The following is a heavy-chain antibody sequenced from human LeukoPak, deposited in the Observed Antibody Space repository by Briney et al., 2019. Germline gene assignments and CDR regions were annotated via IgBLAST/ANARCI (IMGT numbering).Heavy chain of an antibody. Sequence: GGSLRLSCAASGFTYSGYWMTWVRQASGKGLECVANIKGDESKKYYVVSVKGQFTISRDNAKNSLYLQINSLRAEDTAVYYCARDSNPRGGYDAFDFWGQGTLVTVSS. V-gene: IGHV3-7*01. J-gene: IGHJ3*01. D-gene: IGHD3-10*01. CDR2: IKGDESKK. CDR1: GFTYSGYW. CDR3: ARDSNPRGGYDAFDF.